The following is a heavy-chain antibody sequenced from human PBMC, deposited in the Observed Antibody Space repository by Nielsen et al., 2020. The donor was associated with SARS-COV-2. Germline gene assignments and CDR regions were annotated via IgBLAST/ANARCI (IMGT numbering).Heavy chain of an antibody. CDR2: ISYDGSHD. V-gene: IGHV3-30*04. D-gene: IGHD3-9*01. CDR3: AKGATHYDILTGYDS. Sequence: GESLKISCAASGFAFSRYVMHWVRQAPGKGLEWVALISYDGSHDYYTDSVKGRFTISRDNSNNMSFLQMSSLRVEDTATYYCAKGATHYDILTGYDSWGQGTLVTVSS. CDR1: GFAFSRYV. J-gene: IGHJ4*02.